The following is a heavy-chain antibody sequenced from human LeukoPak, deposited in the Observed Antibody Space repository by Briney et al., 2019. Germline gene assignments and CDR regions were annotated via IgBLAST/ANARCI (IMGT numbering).Heavy chain of an antibody. CDR1: GYTFTGYY. V-gene: IGHV1-2*06. D-gene: IGHD3-10*01. CDR2: INPNSGGT. CDR3: ARGELVGVGVISVGWFDP. Sequence: ASVKVSCKASGYTFTGYYMHWVRQAPGQGLEWMGRINPNSGGTNYAQKFQGRVTMTRDTSISTAYMGLSRLRSDDTAVYYCARGELVGVGVISVGWFDPWGQGTLVTVSS. J-gene: IGHJ5*02.